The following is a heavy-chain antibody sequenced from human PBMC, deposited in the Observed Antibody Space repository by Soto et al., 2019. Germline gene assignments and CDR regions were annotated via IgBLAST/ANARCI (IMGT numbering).Heavy chain of an antibody. CDR3: ARDRARGPYYDFWNGYLNYYYGMDV. CDR2: ISYDGSNK. J-gene: IGHJ6*02. D-gene: IGHD3-3*01. V-gene: IGHV3-30-3*01. CDR1: VFTFSSYA. Sequence: VGSLRLSCASSVFTFSSYAMHCVRHSPGKGLEWVAVISYDGSNKYYADSVKGRFTISRDNSKNTLYLQMNSLRAEDTAVYYCARDRARGPYYDFWNGYLNYYYGMDVWGQGTTVTVSS.